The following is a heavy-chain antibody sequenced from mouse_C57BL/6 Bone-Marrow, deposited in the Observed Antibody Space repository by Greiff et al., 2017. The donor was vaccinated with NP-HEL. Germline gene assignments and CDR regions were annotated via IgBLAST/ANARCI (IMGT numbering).Heavy chain of an antibody. D-gene: IGHD3-2*02. CDR1: GFSFNTYA. V-gene: IGHV10-1*01. J-gene: IGHJ2*01. CDR2: IRSKSNNYAT. Sequence: GGGLVQPKGSLKLSCAASGFSFNTYAMNWVRQAPGKGLEWVARIRSKSNNYATYYADSVKDRFTISRDDSESMLYLQMNNLKTEDTAMYYCVTDSSGYGYFDYWGQGTTLTVSS. CDR3: VTDSSGYGYFDY.